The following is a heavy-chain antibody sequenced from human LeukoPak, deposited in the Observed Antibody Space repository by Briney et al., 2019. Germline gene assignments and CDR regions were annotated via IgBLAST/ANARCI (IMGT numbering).Heavy chain of an antibody. D-gene: IGHD6-19*01. CDR1: GGSISSSNW. Sequence: PSETLSLTCAVSGGSISSSNWWSWVRQPPGKGLEWIGEIYHSGSTNYNPSLKSRVTISVDTSKNQFSLKLSSVTAADTAVYYCARTLYSSGWYFDYWGQGTLVTVSS. V-gene: IGHV4-4*02. CDR3: ARTLYSSGWYFDY. J-gene: IGHJ4*02. CDR2: IYHSGST.